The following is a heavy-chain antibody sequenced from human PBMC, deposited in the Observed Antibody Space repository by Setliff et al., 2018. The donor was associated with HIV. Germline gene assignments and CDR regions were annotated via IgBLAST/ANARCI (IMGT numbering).Heavy chain of an antibody. CDR1: GGSFTTYY. CDR3: ARRPPLTTGREYYFDF. CDR2: FYTSGST. V-gene: IGHV4-4*09. D-gene: IGHD1-1*01. Sequence: PSETLSLTCPVSGGSFTTYYWSWLRQPPGKELEWIGYFYTSGSTNYNPSLKSRVTISIDTSKNQFSLKLNAVTAADTAVYYCARRPPLTTGREYYFDFWGQGTLVTVSS. J-gene: IGHJ4*02.